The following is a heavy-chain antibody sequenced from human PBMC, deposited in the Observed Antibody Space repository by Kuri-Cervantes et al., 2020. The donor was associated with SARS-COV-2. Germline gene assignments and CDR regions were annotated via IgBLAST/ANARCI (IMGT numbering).Heavy chain of an antibody. J-gene: IGHJ5*02. CDR3: ARDTQQYYDFWSGYYNWFDP. D-gene: IGHD3-3*01. V-gene: IGHV1-2*02. CDR1: GYTFTSYY. Sequence: ASVKVSCKASGYTFTSYYMHWVRQAPGQGLEWMGWINPNSGGTNYAQKFQGRVTMTRDTSISTAYMELSRLRSDDTAVYYCARDTQQYYDFWSGYYNWFDPWGQGTLVTVSS. CDR2: INPNSGGT.